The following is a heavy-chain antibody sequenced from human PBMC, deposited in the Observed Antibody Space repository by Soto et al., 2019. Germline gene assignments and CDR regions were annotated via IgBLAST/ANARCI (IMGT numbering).Heavy chain of an antibody. CDR2: IIPIFTRT. J-gene: IGHJ5*02. CDR1: GGTFSTSS. D-gene: IGHD3-16*01. Sequence: QLQLVQSGTEVKEPGSSVKVSCKASGGTFSTSSFVWVRQGPGQGLEWMGGIIPIFTRTNFAQKFQGRVTFRADESTRTTYMELRSLTSEYTAIYYCARDVVRSTAGESWGQGTLVTVSS. V-gene: IGHV1-69*01. CDR3: ARDVVRSTAGES.